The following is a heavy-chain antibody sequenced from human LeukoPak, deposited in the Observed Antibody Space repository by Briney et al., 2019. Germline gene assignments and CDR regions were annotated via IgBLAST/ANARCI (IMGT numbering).Heavy chain of an antibody. V-gene: IGHV3-33*08. J-gene: IGHJ4*02. CDR3: ARDAVDSSSWFGGYYFDY. D-gene: IGHD6-13*01. CDR1: GFTFSSYG. Sequence: GGSLRLSCAASGFTFSSYGIHWVRQAPGKGLEWVSVIYLDGSKIYYADSVKGRFTLSRDNSKNTLYLQMNSLIAEDTAVYYCARDAVDSSSWFGGYYFDYWGQGTLVTVSS. CDR2: IYLDGSKI.